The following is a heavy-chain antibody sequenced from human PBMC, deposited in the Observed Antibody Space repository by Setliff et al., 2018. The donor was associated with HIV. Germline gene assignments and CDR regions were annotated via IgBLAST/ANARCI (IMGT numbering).Heavy chain of an antibody. CDR1: GGSFSDNY. CDR2: INHSGRT. V-gene: IGHV4-34*01. D-gene: IGHD4-17*01. CDR3: VKARVDGDYYYYYMDV. J-gene: IGHJ6*03. Sequence: SETLSLTCAVYGGSFSDNYWSWIRQSPGKGLEWVGEINHSGRTKYSPSLRSRVSISVDTSKTQFSLKLSSVTAADTAVYYCVKARVDGDYYYYYMDVWGKGTTVTVSS.